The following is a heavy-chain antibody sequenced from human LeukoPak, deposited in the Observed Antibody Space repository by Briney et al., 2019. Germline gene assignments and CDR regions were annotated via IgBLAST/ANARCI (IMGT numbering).Heavy chain of an antibody. CDR2: IYHSGST. V-gene: IGHV4-39*01. CDR3: ARHWRYDSSGYNFDY. CDR1: RGSISSSTYS. J-gene: IGHJ4*02. D-gene: IGHD3-22*01. Sequence: PSETLSLTCAVSRGSISSSTYSWGWIRQPPGKGLEWIGSIYHSGSTYYNPSLKSRVTISVDTSKNQFSLKLSSVTAADTAVYYCARHWRYDSSGYNFDYWGQGTLVTVSS.